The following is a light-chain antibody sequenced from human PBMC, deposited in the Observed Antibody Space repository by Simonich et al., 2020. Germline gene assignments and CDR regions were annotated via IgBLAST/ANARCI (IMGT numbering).Light chain of an antibody. CDR2: DAS. V-gene: IGKV3-11*01. CDR1: QSVRSY. CDR3: QQYDNLPIT. J-gene: IGKJ5*01. Sequence: EIVLTQSPATLSLSPGERATLSCRASQSVRSYLAWYQQKHGQAPRLLSYDASNRATGIPARFSGSGSGTDFTLTISSLEPEDFATYYCQQYDNLPITFGQGTRLEIK.